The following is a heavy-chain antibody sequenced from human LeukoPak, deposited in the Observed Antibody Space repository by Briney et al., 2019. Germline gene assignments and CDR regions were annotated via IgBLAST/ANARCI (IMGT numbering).Heavy chain of an antibody. V-gene: IGHV3-49*04. J-gene: IGHJ4*02. Sequence: GGSLRLSCTGSGFRFGGYALSWVRQAPGEGLEWVGFIRSKALYGTSEYAASVEGRFTISRDDSNSIAYLQMNSLMTEDTAVYFCVRESVRDYYFDYWGQGTLVTVSS. CDR2: IRSKALYGTS. CDR3: VRESVRDYYFDY. CDR1: GFRFGGYA. D-gene: IGHD3-10*02.